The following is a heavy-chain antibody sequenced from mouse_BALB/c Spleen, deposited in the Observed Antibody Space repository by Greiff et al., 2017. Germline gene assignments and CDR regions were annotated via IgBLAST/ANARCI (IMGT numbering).Heavy chain of an antibody. V-gene: IGHV5-6-2*01. D-gene: IGHD3-3*01. Sequence: EVQGVESGGGLVKLGGSLKLSCAASGFTFSSYYMSWVRQTPEKRLELVAAINSNGGSTYYPDTVKGRFTISRDNAKNTLYLQMSSLKSEDTALYYCARAGRGYFDYWGQGTTLTVSS. CDR1: GFTFSSYY. CDR3: ARAGRGYFDY. J-gene: IGHJ2*01. CDR2: INSNGGST.